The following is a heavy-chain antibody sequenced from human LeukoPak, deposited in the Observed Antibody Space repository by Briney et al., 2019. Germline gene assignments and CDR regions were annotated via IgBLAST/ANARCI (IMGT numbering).Heavy chain of an antibody. CDR2: IYHSGST. CDR3: ARGVYDPLFDY. CDR1: GGSISSGGYS. Sequence: SQTLSLTCAVSGGSISSGGYSWSWIRQPPGKGLEWIGYIYHSGSTYYNPSLKSRVTISVDRSKNQFPLKLSSVTAADTAVYYCARGVYDPLFDYWGQGTLVTVSS. V-gene: IGHV4-30-2*01. D-gene: IGHD5/OR15-5a*01. J-gene: IGHJ4*02.